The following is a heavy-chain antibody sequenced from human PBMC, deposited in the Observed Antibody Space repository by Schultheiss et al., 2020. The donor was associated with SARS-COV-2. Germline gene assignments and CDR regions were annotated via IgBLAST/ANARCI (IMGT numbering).Heavy chain of an antibody. D-gene: IGHD6-13*01. Sequence: GGSLRLSCAASGFTFSSYAMSWVRQAPGKGLEWVAVISYDGSNNYYADSVKGRFTISRDNVKNSLYLQMNSLRAEDTAVYYCAREIAAAGTGFDYWGQGTLVTVSS. CDR1: GFTFSSYA. CDR3: AREIAAAGTGFDY. V-gene: IGHV3-30*03. CDR2: ISYDGSNN. J-gene: IGHJ4*02.